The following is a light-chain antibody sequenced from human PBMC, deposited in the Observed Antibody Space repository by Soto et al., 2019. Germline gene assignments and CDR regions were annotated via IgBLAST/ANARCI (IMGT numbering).Light chain of an antibody. CDR2: GAS. CDR1: QSVSSSY. J-gene: IGKJ1*01. V-gene: IGKV3-20*01. CDR3: QQYGSSPPVP. Sequence: EIVLTQSPGTLSLSPGERATLSCRASQSVSSSYLAWYQQKPGQAPRLLIYGASSRATGIPDRFSGSGSGTDFTLTISRLEPEDFVVYYCQQYGSSPPVPFGQGTKVEIK.